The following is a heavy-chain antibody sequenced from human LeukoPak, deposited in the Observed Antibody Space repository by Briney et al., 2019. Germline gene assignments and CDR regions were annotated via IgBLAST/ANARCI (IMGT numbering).Heavy chain of an antibody. Sequence: GGSLRLPCAASGFTFSSYWMSWVRQAPGKGLEWVANIKQDGSEKYYVDSVKGRFTISRDNAKNSLYLQMNSLRAEDTAVYYCARLSYYDSSGYYYGLDYWGQGTLVTVSS. CDR3: ARLSYYDSSGYYYGLDY. V-gene: IGHV3-7*01. J-gene: IGHJ4*02. CDR2: IKQDGSEK. D-gene: IGHD3-22*01. CDR1: GFTFSSYW.